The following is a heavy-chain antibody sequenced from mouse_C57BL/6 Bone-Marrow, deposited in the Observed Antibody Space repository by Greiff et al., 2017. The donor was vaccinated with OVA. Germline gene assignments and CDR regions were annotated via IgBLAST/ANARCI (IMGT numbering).Heavy chain of an antibody. CDR2: IDPSDSYT. Sequence: QVQLKQPGAELVMPGASVKLSCKASGYTFTSYWMHWVKQRPGQGLEWIGEIDPSDSYTNYNQKFKGKSTLTVDKSSSTAYMQLSSLTSEGSAVYYCATWKYDPFAYWGQGTLVTVSA. V-gene: IGHV1-69*01. D-gene: IGHD2-3*01. J-gene: IGHJ3*01. CDR3: ATWKYDPFAY. CDR1: GYTFTSYW.